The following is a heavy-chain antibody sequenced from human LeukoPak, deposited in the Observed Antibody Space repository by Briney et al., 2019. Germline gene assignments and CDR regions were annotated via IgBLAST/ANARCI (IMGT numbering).Heavy chain of an antibody. J-gene: IGHJ4*02. D-gene: IGHD3-22*01. CDR3: ARDPDPDYYDSSGYSQGDDY. CDR1: GFTFSSYA. Sequence: PGRSLRLSCAASGFTFSSYAMHWVRQAPGKGLEWVAVISYDGSNKYYADSVKGRFTISRDNSKNTLYLQMNSLRAEDTAVYYCARDPDPDYYDSSGYSQGDDYWGQGTLVTVSS. CDR2: ISYDGSNK. V-gene: IGHV3-30-3*01.